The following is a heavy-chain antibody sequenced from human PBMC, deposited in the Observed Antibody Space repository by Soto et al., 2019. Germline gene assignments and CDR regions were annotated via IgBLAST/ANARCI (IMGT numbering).Heavy chain of an antibody. D-gene: IGHD3-22*01. Sequence: SVKVSCKASGGTFSSYAISWVRQAPGQGLEWMGGIIPIFGTANYAQKFQGRVTITADESTSTAYMELSSLRSEDTAVYYCARALDNHYDSSGYYYSFFAYWRQGTLVTVSS. CDR1: GGTFSSYA. J-gene: IGHJ4*02. CDR2: IIPIFGTA. V-gene: IGHV1-69*13. CDR3: ARALDNHYDSSGYYYSFFAY.